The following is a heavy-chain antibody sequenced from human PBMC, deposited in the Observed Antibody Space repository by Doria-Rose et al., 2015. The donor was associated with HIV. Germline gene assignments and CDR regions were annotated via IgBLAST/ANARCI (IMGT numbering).Heavy chain of an antibody. D-gene: IGHD1-1*01. CDR1: GGSFSGYY. CDR2: INPSGST. Sequence: QVQLQQWGAGLVKPSETLSLTCAVFGGSFSGYYWSWIRQPPGKGLEWIGEINPSGSTNYKTSLKSRVNIYIDTSKNLFSLKLSSVTAADTAVYYCARGLLRGGWNDVDYYYGMDVWGQGTTVTVSS. V-gene: IGHV4-34*01. CDR3: ARGLLRGGWNDVDYYYGMDV. J-gene: IGHJ6*02.